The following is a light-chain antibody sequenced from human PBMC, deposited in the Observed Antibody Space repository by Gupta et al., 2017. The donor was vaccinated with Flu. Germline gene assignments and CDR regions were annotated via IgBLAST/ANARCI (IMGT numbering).Light chain of an antibody. Sequence: AIRMTQSSSSLSASTGDRVTITCRASQGISSYLAWYQQKPGKAPKLLIYAASTLQSGVPSRFSGSGSGTDFTLTISCLQSEDFATYYCQQYYSYSGTFGQGTKVEIK. CDR2: AAS. J-gene: IGKJ1*01. V-gene: IGKV1-8*01. CDR3: QQYYSYSGT. CDR1: QGISSY.